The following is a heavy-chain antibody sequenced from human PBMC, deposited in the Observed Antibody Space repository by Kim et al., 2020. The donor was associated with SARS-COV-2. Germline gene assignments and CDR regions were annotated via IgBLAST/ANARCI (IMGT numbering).Heavy chain of an antibody. J-gene: IGHJ6*02. CDR1: GFTFSDFY. CDR3: ATAYCGGDCYSGYYAMDV. CDR2: ISSTGGTI. D-gene: IGHD2-21*02. Sequence: GGSLRLSCAASGFTFSDFYMTWIRQAPGKGLEWVSYISSTGGTIYYADSVKGRFTISRDNAKNSLYLQTNSLRAEDTAVYYCATAYCGGDCYSGYYAMDVWGQGTTITVSS. V-gene: IGHV3-11*04.